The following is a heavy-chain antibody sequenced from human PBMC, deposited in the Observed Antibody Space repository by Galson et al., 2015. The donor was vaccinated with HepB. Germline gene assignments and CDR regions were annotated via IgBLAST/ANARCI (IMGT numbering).Heavy chain of an antibody. Sequence: SLRLSCAASGFTFSSYAMSWVRQAPGKGLEWVSAISGSGGSTYYADSVKGRFTISRDNSKNTLYLQMNSLRAEDTAVYYCANQGYDYVWGSYRYTGFDYWGQGTLVTVSS. CDR3: ANQGYDYVWGSYRYTGFDY. V-gene: IGHV3-23*01. D-gene: IGHD3-16*02. J-gene: IGHJ4*02. CDR2: ISGSGGST. CDR1: GFTFSSYA.